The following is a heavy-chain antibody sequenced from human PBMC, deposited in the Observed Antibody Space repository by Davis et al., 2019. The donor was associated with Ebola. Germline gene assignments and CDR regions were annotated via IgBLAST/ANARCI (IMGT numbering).Heavy chain of an antibody. J-gene: IGHJ6*02. V-gene: IGHV1-2*05. CDR1: GYTFTDYN. CDR3: ARGDKYAMNV. Sequence: ASVKVSCKASGYTFTDYNIHWMRQAPGQGLEWMGRIITNSGGTNYAQKFQGRVTMTMDTSINTVYMELSRLRSDDTVVYYCARGDKYAMNVWGQGTTVTVSS. CDR2: IITNSGGT.